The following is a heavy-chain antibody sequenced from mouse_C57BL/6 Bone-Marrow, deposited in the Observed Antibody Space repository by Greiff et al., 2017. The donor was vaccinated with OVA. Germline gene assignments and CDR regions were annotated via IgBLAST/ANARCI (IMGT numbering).Heavy chain of an antibody. CDR3: TNLIYYGNYGYWYFDV. Sequence: EVQLQQSGAELVRPGASVKLSCTASGFNIKDDYMHWVKQRPEQGLEWIGWIDPENGDTEYDSKFQGKATITADTSSNTAYLQLSSLTSEDTAVYYCTNLIYYGNYGYWYFDVWGTGTTVTVSS. CDR1: GFNIKDDY. D-gene: IGHD2-1*01. J-gene: IGHJ1*03. V-gene: IGHV14-4*01. CDR2: IDPENGDT.